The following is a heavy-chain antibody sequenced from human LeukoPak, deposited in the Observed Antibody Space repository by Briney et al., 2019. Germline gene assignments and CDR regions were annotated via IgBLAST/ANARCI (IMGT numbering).Heavy chain of an antibody. J-gene: IGHJ4*02. CDR3: ARVGADGSGFLFDY. D-gene: IGHD3-10*01. CDR2: IYTSGST. V-gene: IGHV4-4*07. Sequence: SETLSLTCTVSGGSISSYFWTWIRQPAGKGLEWIGHIYTSGSTNYNPSLKSRVTISVDTSKNQFSLKLSSVTAADTAVYYCARVGADGSGFLFDYWGQGTLVTVSS. CDR1: GGSISSYF.